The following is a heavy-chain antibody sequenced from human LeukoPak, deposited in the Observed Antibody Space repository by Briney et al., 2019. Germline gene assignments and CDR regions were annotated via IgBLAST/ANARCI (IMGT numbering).Heavy chain of an antibody. Sequence: SETLSLTCTVSGGSISRYYWSWIRQPAGKGLEWIGRIYTSGSTNYNPSLKSRVTISVDTSKNQFSLKLSSVTAADTAVYYCARDGYDFWSGYYNHDAFDICGQGTLVTVSS. CDR1: GGSISRYY. V-gene: IGHV4-4*07. D-gene: IGHD3-3*01. J-gene: IGHJ3*02. CDR3: ARDGYDFWSGYYNHDAFDI. CDR2: IYTSGST.